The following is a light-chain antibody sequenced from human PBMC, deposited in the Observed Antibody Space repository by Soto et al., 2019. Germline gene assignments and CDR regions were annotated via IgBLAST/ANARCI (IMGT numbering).Light chain of an antibody. CDR3: QQLRMYPST. CDR2: AAS. CDR1: ESVSSY. J-gene: IGKJ4*01. Sequence: DIQMTQSPSFLSASVGDKVTITCRATESVSSYLGWYQQKPGEAPKLLIYAASTLYGGVPSRFSGSGSGTDFALTITSLQAEDFATYYCQQLRMYPSTFGGGTTGDIK. V-gene: IGKV1-9*01.